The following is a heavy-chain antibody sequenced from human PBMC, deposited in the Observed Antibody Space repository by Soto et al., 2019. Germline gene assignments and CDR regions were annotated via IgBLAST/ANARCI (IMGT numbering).Heavy chain of an antibody. D-gene: IGHD1-1*01. CDR3: ARERTGTTSMDV. CDR2: MNPNSGNT. V-gene: IGHV1-8*01. CDR1: GYTFTSYD. J-gene: IGHJ6*02. Sequence: QVQLVQSGAEAKKPGASVKVSCKASGYTFTSYDINWVRQATGQGLEWMGCMNPNSGNTGYAQKFRGRVTMTRNTSISTAYMELSSLRSEDTAVYYCARERTGTTSMDVWGQGTTVTVSS.